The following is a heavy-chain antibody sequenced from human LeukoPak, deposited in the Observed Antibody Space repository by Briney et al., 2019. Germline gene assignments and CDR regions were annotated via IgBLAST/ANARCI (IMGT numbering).Heavy chain of an antibody. CDR3: AKDGEWELGLPY. J-gene: IGHJ4*02. V-gene: IGHV3-30*04. CDR2: VGTDEKTI. Sequence: GGSLRLSCVASGFTFTGHSMHWVRQAPGKGLEWVGVVGTDEKTIFYADSLQGRFTISRDNSKNTLYLQMNSLRAEDTAVYYCAKDGEWELGLPYWGQGTLVTVS. CDR1: GFTFTGHS. D-gene: IGHD1-26*01.